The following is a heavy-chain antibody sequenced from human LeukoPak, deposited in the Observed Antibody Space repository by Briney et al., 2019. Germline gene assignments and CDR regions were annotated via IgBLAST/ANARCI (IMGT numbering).Heavy chain of an antibody. CDR1: GYTFTGYY. Sequence: ASVKVSCKASGYTFTGYYMHWVRQAPGQGLEWMGRINPNSGGTNYAQKFQGRVTITRDTSASTAYMELSSLRSEDTAVYYCARDRIVVVPAAIRPYNWFDPWGQGTLVTVSS. D-gene: IGHD2-2*01. CDR3: ARDRIVVVPAAIRPYNWFDP. V-gene: IGHV1-2*06. J-gene: IGHJ5*02. CDR2: INPNSGGT.